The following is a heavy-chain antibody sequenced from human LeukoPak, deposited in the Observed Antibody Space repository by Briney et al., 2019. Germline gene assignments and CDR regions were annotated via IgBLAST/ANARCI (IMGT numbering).Heavy chain of an antibody. J-gene: IGHJ4*02. CDR3: ASSPRYYDSSGTFFDY. D-gene: IGHD3-22*01. CDR1: GGSISSYY. Sequence: SETLSLTCTVSGGSISSYYWSWIRQPPGKGLEWIGYIYYSGSTNYNPSLKSRVTISVDTSKNQFSLKLSSVTAADTAVYYCASSPRYYDSSGTFFDYWGQGTLVTVSS. CDR2: IYYSGST. V-gene: IGHV4-59*08.